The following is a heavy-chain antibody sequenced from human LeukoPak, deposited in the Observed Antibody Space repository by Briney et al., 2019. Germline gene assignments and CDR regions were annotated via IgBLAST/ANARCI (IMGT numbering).Heavy chain of an antibody. CDR2: IYTSGST. CDR1: GGSISSYY. Sequence: SETLSLTCTVSGGSISSYYWSWIRQPAGKGLEWIGRIYTSGSTNYNPSLKSRVTMSADTSKNQFSLKLSSVTAADTAVYYCARRQRRITMIVVDYWGQGTLVTVSS. D-gene: IGHD3-22*01. CDR3: ARRQRRITMIVVDY. V-gene: IGHV4-4*07. J-gene: IGHJ4*02.